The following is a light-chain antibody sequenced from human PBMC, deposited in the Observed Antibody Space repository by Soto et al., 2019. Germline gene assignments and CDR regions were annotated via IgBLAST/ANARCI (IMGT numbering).Light chain of an antibody. CDR1: QSIGGS. V-gene: IGKV3-15*01. CDR3: QQYANWWA. Sequence: EIVMTQSPATLSVSPGERVTLSCRASQSIGGSLAWYQQKPGQAPSLLIYGTSNRATGVPARFSGSGSGTDFPLTISSLQSEDFAVYYCQQYANWWAFGQGTKVEIK. J-gene: IGKJ1*01. CDR2: GTS.